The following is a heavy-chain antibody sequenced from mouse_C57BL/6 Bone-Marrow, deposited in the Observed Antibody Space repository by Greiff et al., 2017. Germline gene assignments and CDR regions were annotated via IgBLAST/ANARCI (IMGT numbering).Heavy chain of an antibody. V-gene: IGHV1-69*01. Sequence: QVQLKQPGAELVMPGASVKLSCKASGYTFTSYWMHWVKQRPGQGLEWIGEIDPSDSYTNYNQKFKGKSTLTVDKSSSTAYMQLSSRTSEDSAVYYCARGDYYYGSSPYAMDYWGQGTSVTVSS. CDR1: GYTFTSYW. J-gene: IGHJ4*01. CDR2: IDPSDSYT. CDR3: ARGDYYYGSSPYAMDY. D-gene: IGHD1-1*01.